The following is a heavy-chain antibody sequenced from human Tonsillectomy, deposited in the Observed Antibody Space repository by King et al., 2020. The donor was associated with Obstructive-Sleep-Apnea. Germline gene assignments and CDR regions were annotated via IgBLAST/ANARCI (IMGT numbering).Heavy chain of an antibody. CDR3: ARTYSSGWDEYFQD. CDR2: IYWNRVGI. D-gene: IGHD6-19*01. Sequence: EVHLAGSGGGLVQPGRSLRLSCVASGFTFYDYAMHWVRPGSGKGLGWGSGIYWNRVGIHDADFVKGRFTISRDNAKNSLYLQMNSLTTEDTALYYCARTYSSGWDEYFQDWGQGTLVTVSS. CDR1: GFTFYDYA. J-gene: IGHJ1*01. V-gene: IGHV3-9*01.